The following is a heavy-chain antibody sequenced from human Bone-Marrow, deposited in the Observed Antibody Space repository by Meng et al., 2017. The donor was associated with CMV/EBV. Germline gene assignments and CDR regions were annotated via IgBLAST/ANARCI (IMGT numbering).Heavy chain of an antibody. Sequence: ASVKVSCKASGYTFTGYYMHWVRQAPGQGLEWMGWINPNSGGTNYAQKFQGRVTMTRDTSISTAYMELSRLRPDDTAVYYCARDYSSSWYGSVNWFDPWGQGTLVTVSS. CDR1: GYTFTGYY. V-gene: IGHV1-2*02. J-gene: IGHJ5*02. CDR3: ARDYSSSWYGSVNWFDP. CDR2: INPNSGGT. D-gene: IGHD6-13*01.